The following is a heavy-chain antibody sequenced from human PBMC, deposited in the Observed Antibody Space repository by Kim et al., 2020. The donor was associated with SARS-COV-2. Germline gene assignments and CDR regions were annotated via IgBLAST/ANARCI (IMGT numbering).Heavy chain of an antibody. V-gene: IGHV3-43D*03. CDR2: ISWDGGST. D-gene: IGHD3-9*01. CDR3: AKGLSRVMGTYYDIFAEYSYYGMDV. CDR1: GFTFDDYA. J-gene: IGHJ6*02. Sequence: GGSLRLSCAASGFTFDDYAMHWVRQAPGKGLEWVSLISWDGGSTYYADSVKGRFTISRDNSKNSLYLQMNSLRAEDTALYYCAKGLSRVMGTYYDIFAEYSYYGMDVWGQGTTVTVSS.